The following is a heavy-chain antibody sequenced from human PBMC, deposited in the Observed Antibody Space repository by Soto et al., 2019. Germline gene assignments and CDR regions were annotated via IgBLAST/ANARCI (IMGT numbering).Heavy chain of an antibody. J-gene: IGHJ6*03. V-gene: IGHV1-2*04. CDR2: ISPNICGT. D-gene: IGHD5-18*01. Sequence: ASVKVSCKASGYTFTGYYMHLVRQAPVQVLEWIGWISPNICGTNYSQKFQGWVTITMYTCIVTAYIELIMLRSDDTAVYYCAREVTRYYYMDVWGKGTTVTVSS. CDR3: AREVTRYYYMDV. CDR1: GYTFTGYY.